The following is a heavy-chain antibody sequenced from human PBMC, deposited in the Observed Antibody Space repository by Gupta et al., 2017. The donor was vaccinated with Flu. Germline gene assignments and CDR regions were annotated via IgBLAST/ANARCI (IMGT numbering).Heavy chain of an antibody. CDR2: IYHSGST. J-gene: IGHJ6*02. CDR3: ASSQYYYYGMDV. V-gene: IGHV4-4*02. CDR1: GASISSTNW. Sequence: QVHLQESGPGLVEPSGTLSLTCAVSGASISSTNWWSWVRQPPGKGLEWIGEIYHSGSTNYNPSLKSRVIMSVDMSKNQFSLKLSSVTAADTAVYYCASSQYYYYGMDVWGQGTTVTVSS.